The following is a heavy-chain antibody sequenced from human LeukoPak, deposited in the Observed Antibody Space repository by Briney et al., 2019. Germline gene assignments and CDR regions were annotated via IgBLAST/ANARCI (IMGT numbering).Heavy chain of an antibody. CDR3: AKDGEVSWFGPESY. D-gene: IGHD3-10*01. J-gene: IGHJ4*02. CDR1: GFTFSSYG. Sequence: PGGSLRLSCAASGFTFSSYGMHWVRQAPGKGLEWVALISLDGSNKDYAESVKGRFTISRDSSKNTLYLQMNSLRAEDTAVCYCAKDGEVSWFGPESYWGQGTLVAVSS. V-gene: IGHV3-30*18. CDR2: ISLDGSNK.